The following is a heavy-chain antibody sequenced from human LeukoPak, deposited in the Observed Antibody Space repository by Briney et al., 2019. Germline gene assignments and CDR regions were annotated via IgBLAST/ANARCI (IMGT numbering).Heavy chain of an antibody. J-gene: IGHJ4*02. D-gene: IGHD4-23*01. CDR3: ASGRVYGGLYYFDY. CDR2: IYYSGCN. Sequence: SETLSLTCTVSGVPISSYYWIWLRQPPGKGLEWIGYIYYSGCNNYNPPLKRGVTISVDTSKHQFSLKLSSVTAADTAVYYCASGRVYGGLYYFDYWGQGTLVTVSS. V-gene: IGHV4-59*01. CDR1: GVPISSYY.